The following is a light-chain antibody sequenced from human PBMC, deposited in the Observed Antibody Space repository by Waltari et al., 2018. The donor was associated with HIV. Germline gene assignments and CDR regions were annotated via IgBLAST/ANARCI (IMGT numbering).Light chain of an antibody. CDR3: QQSYSTPRT. J-gene: IGKJ2*01. CDR1: QSITNY. V-gene: IGKV1-39*01. Sequence: DIQMTQSPSSLSASVGDRVTIPCRASQSITNYLNWYQQKPGKAPRLLIFAGSSLQSGVPARFSGSGSGTDFTLTITSLQAEDFATYYCQQSYSTPRTFGQGTKLDIK. CDR2: AGS.